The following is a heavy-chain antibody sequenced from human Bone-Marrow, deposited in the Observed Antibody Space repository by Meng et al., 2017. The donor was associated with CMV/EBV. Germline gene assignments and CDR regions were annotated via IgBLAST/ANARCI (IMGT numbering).Heavy chain of an antibody. CDR1: GFTFSSYG. Sequence: GESLKISRPASGFTFSSYGMHWVLQAPGKGLEWVAFIRYDESNKYYAYPVKGRFTISRDNSKNTLYLTLNSLRAEDMAVYYCARERSDGSPTGYYNYYGMDVWGQGTTVTVSS. CDR3: ARERSDGSPTGYYNYYGMDV. J-gene: IGHJ6*02. CDR2: IRYDESNK. V-gene: IGHV3-30*02. D-gene: IGHD1-26*01.